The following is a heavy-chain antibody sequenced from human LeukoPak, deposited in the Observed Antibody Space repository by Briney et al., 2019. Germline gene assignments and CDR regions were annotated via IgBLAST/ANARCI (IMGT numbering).Heavy chain of an antibody. D-gene: IGHD2-21*01. CDR2: ISSSSSYI. CDR3: ARAYCGGDCYSDTIDY. V-gene: IGHV3-21*01. Sequence: GGSLRLSCAASGFTFSNYAMNWVRQAPGKGLEWVSSISSSSSYIYYADSVKGRFTISRDNAKNSLYLQMNSLRAEDTAVYYCARAYCGGDCYSDTIDYWGQGTLVTVSS. J-gene: IGHJ4*02. CDR1: GFTFSNYA.